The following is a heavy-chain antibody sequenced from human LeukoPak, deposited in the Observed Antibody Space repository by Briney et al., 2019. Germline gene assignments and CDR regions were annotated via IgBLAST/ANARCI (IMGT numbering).Heavy chain of an antibody. Sequence: ASVKVSCKASGYTFTSYDINWVRQATGQGLEWMGWMNPNSGNTGYAQKFQGRVTMTRNTSISTAYMELSSLRSEDTAVYYCARVGCSSTSCTADYYYYYMDVWGKGTTVTVSS. CDR3: ARVGCSSTSCTADYYYYYMDV. CDR1: GYTFTSYD. V-gene: IGHV1-8*01. D-gene: IGHD2-2*01. J-gene: IGHJ6*03. CDR2: MNPNSGNT.